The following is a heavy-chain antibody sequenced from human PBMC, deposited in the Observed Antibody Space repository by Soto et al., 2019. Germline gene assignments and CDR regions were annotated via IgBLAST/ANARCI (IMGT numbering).Heavy chain of an antibody. J-gene: IGHJ3*02. Sequence: PSETLSLTCTVSGGSISSGDYYWSWIRQPPGKGLEWIGYIYYSGSTYYNPSLKSRVTISVDTSKNQFSLKLSSVTAADTAVYYCARDSKFLESDAFDIWGQGTMVTVSS. D-gene: IGHD3-3*01. CDR3: ARDSKFLESDAFDI. CDR1: GGSISSGDYY. CDR2: IYYSGST. V-gene: IGHV4-30-4*01.